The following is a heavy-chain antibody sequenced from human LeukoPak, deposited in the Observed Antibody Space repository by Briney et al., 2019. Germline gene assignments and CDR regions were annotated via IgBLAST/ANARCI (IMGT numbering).Heavy chain of an antibody. Sequence: PGGSLRLSCAASGFIFSTYAMSWVRQAPGKELEWVPIISGSGDSTYYADSVKGRFTISRDNSKNTLHLQMNSLSAEDTAVYYCAKGFCSSTSCRFDSWGQGTLVTVSS. CDR2: ISGSGDST. J-gene: IGHJ4*02. CDR3: AKGFCSSTSCRFDS. V-gene: IGHV3-23*01. D-gene: IGHD2-2*01. CDR1: GFIFSTYA.